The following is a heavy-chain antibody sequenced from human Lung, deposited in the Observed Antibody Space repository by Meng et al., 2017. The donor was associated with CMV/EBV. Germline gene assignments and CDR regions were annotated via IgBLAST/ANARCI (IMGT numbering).Heavy chain of an antibody. D-gene: IGHD3-16*01. J-gene: IGHJ4*02. CDR2: ISSSSSTI. CDR1: GFTFSSYS. CDR3: ARAHYEYVWGSSLYYFDY. V-gene: IGHV3-48*04. Sequence: GGSXRLXCAASGFTFSSYSMNWVRQAPGKGLEWVSYISSSSSTIYYADSVKGRFTISRDNAKNSLYLQMNSLSAEDTAVYYCARAHYEYVWGSSLYYFDYWXQGTLVTVSS.